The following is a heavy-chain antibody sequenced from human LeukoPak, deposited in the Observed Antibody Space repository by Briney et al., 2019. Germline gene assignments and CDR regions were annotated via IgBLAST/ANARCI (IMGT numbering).Heavy chain of an antibody. CDR1: GFTFSSSTFGSYT. CDR3: ARNLDYSTGFDY. V-gene: IGHV3-21*01. D-gene: IGHD4-11*01. Sequence: GESLRLSCATSGFTFSSSTFGSYTMNWVRQAPGKGLEWVSSISSTGTYIYYTDSVKGRFTISRDIANSLLYLQMNSLRADDTAVYYCARNLDYSTGFDYWGQGTLVTVSS. J-gene: IGHJ4*02. CDR2: ISSTGTYI.